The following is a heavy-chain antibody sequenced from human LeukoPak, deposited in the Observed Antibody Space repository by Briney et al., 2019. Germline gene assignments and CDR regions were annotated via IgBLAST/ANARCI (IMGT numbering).Heavy chain of an antibody. J-gene: IGHJ4*02. CDR1: GYTFTGYY. D-gene: IGHD5-18*01. CDR3: ARGHSYGFYFDY. Sequence: GASVKVSCKASGYTFTGYYMHWVRQAPGQGLEWMGWINPNSGGTNYARKFQGRVTMTRDTSISTAYMELSRLRSDDTAVYYCARGHSYGFYFDYWGQGTLVTVSS. CDR2: INPNSGGT. V-gene: IGHV1-2*02.